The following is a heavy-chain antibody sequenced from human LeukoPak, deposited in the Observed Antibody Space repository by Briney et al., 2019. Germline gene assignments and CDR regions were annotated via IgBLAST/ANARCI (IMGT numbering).Heavy chain of an antibody. CDR1: GDSISSGGHF. Sequence: SETLSLTCAVSGDSISSGGHFWSWIRRHPGKGLEWIGYLSNRGTTYYSPSLNSRVTISVETSKNQFSLRLSSVTAADTAVYYCARNLVVAAAATVGPDAFDIWGHGTMVTVSS. CDR2: LSNRGTT. J-gene: IGHJ3*02. V-gene: IGHV4-31*11. D-gene: IGHD2-15*01. CDR3: ARNLVVAAAATVGPDAFDI.